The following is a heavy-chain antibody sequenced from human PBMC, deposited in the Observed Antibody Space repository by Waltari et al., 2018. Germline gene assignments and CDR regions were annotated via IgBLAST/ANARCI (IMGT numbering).Heavy chain of an antibody. J-gene: IGHJ4*02. Sequence: VRLDQWGTELVEPWETLSLTCAVSEGSFSAFFWSWVRQAPGQGLEWIGEINHGVKTDYNPSLKSRLFMSVDPSKNQFSLMLSSVTAADTAVYYCVRSHCIGDSCFRYFDSWGQGTLVTVSS. V-gene: IGHV4-34*01. CDR3: VRSHCIGDSCFRYFDS. D-gene: IGHD2-15*01. CDR2: INHGVKT. CDR1: EGSFSAFF.